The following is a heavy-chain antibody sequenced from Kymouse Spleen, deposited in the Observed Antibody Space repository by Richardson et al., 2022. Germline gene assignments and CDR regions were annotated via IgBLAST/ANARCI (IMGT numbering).Heavy chain of an antibody. V-gene: IGHV3-30*18. D-gene: IGHD5-12*01. J-gene: IGHJ5*02. CDR3: AKDRGYSGYDYNWFDP. CDR1: GFTFSSYG. Sequence: QVQLVESGGGVVQPGRSLRLSCAASGFTFSSYGMHWVRQAPGKGLEWVAVISYDGSNKYYADSVKGRFTISRDNSKNTLYLQMNSLRAEDTAVYYCAKDRGYSGYDYNWFDPWGQGTLVTVSS. CDR2: ISYDGSNK.